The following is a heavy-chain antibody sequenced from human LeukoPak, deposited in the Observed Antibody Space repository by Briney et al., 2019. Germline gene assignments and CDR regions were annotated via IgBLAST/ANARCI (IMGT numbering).Heavy chain of an antibody. J-gene: IGHJ4*02. CDR3: ARSASGWGFDD. Sequence: GESLKISCKGSGYSFTTYWIGWVRQISGKGLEWGGIIYPGDSDTRYSPSFQGQITISADKSISTAYLQWSSLKASDSAMYYCARSASGWGFDDWGQGTLVTVSS. D-gene: IGHD6-19*01. V-gene: IGHV5-51*01. CDR1: GYSFTTYW. CDR2: IYPGDSDT.